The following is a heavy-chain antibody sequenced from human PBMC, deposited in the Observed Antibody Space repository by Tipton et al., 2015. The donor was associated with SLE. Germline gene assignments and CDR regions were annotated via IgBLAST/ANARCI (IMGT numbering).Heavy chain of an antibody. CDR3: AREHFYESSGYYLGFYYFDY. CDR1: GYTFITYG. J-gene: IGHJ4*02. D-gene: IGHD3-22*01. CDR2: TSTFNGKT. V-gene: IGHV1-18*01. Sequence: QSGAEVKKPGAPVKVSCKASGYTFITYGVSWVRQAPGQGLEWMGWTSTFNGKTNYSQNFQGRVTMTTDTSTSTAYMELRSLRSDDTAVYYCAREHFYESSGYYLGFYYFDYWGQGTLVTVSS.